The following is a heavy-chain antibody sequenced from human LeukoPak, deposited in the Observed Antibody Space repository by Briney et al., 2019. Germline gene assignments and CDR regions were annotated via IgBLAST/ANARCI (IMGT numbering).Heavy chain of an antibody. V-gene: IGHV4-59*08. D-gene: IGHD3-10*01. CDR2: IYYSGST. J-gene: IGHJ4*02. CDR3: ARIITVRGVDIDY. CDR1: GGSISSYY. Sequence: PSETLSLTCTVSGGSISSYYWSWIRQPPGKGLEWIGYIYYSGSTNYNPSLKSRVTISVDTSKNQLSLKLSSVTAADTAVYYCARIITVRGVDIDYWGQGTLVTVSS.